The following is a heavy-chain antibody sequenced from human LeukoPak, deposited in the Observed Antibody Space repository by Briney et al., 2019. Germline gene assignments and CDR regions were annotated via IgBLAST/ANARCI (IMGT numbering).Heavy chain of an antibody. CDR3: ARRRSSGWYAGVFDY. J-gene: IGHJ4*02. V-gene: IGHV1-18*01. CDR2: ISTYNGNT. CDR1: GYTFTSYG. D-gene: IGHD6-19*01. Sequence: ASVKVSSKASGYTFTSYGISWVRQAPGQGLEWMGWISTYNGNTNYAQKLQGRVTMTTDTSTSTAYMELRSLRSDDTAVYYCARRRSSGWYAGVFDYWSQGTLVTVSS.